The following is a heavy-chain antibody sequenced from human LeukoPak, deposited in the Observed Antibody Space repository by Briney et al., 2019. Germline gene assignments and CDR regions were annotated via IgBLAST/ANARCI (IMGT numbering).Heavy chain of an antibody. CDR1: GFTFSNAW. D-gene: IGHD3-22*01. Sequence: PGGSIRLSCAASGFTFSNAWMSWVRQAPGKGLEWVGRIKSKTDGGTTDYAAPVKGRFTISRDDSKNTLYLQMNSLKTEDTAVYYCTTGSSMIVVVTPPFDYWGQGTLVTVSS. J-gene: IGHJ4*02. V-gene: IGHV3-15*01. CDR3: TTGSSMIVVVTPPFDY. CDR2: IKSKTDGGTT.